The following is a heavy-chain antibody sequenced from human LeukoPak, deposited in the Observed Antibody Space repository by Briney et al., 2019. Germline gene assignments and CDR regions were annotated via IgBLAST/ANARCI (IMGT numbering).Heavy chain of an antibody. CDR3: AKWACSGTRCYVDY. CDR1: GFTFSNYA. J-gene: IGHJ4*02. CDR2: INGDGGGT. V-gene: IGHV3-23*01. Sequence: GGSLRLSCAASGFTFSNYAMSWVRQTPGKGLEWVSIINGDGGGTSYADSVKGRFTISRDNSKDTLYFQMNSLRGEDTAIYYCAKWACSGTRCYVDYWGQRTLVTVSS. D-gene: IGHD2-2*01.